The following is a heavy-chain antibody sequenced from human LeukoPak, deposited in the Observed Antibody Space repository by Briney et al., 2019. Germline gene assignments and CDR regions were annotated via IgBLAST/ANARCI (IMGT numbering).Heavy chain of an antibody. D-gene: IGHD3-9*01. Sequence: GESLKISCKGSGYSFTSYWIGWVRQMPGEGLEWMGIIYPGDSDTRYSPSFQGQVTISADKSISTAYLQWSSLKASDTAMYYCARLHYDILTGYNINWFDPWGQGTLVTVSS. CDR2: IYPGDSDT. V-gene: IGHV5-51*01. J-gene: IGHJ5*02. CDR3: ARLHYDILTGYNINWFDP. CDR1: GYSFTSYW.